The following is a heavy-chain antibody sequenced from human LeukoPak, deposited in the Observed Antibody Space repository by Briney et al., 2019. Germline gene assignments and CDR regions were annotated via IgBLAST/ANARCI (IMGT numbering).Heavy chain of an antibody. D-gene: IGHD5-18*01. CDR2: ISSSSSYI. Sequence: GGSLRLSCAASGFTFSSYSSNWVRQAPGKGLEWVSSISSSSSYIYYADSVKGRFTISRDNAKNSLYLQMNSLRAEDTAVYYCARVGPSGYSYGHEDYWGQGTLVTVSS. V-gene: IGHV3-21*01. CDR1: GFTFSSYS. CDR3: ARVGPSGYSYGHEDY. J-gene: IGHJ4*02.